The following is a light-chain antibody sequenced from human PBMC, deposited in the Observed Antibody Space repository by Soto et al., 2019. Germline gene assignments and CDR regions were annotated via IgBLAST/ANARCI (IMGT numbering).Light chain of an antibody. CDR3: QQYNNWPLT. V-gene: IGKV3-15*01. Sequence: EIVITQSPFTLSVSPGGRATLSCRASQSVSSNLAWYQQKPGQAPRLLIYGASTRATGIPARFSGSGSGTEFTVTISSLQSEDFAVYYCQQYNNWPLTFGGGTKVDIK. J-gene: IGKJ4*01. CDR2: GAS. CDR1: QSVSSN.